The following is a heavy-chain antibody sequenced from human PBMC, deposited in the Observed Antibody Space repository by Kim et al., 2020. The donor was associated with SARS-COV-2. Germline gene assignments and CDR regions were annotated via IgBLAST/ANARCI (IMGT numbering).Heavy chain of an antibody. CDR2: IYYSGST. V-gene: IGHV4-31*03. J-gene: IGHJ5*02. CDR1: GGSISSGGYY. CDR3: ARTGIERWLQLSPPITWFDP. D-gene: IGHD1-1*01. Sequence: SETLSLTCTVSGGSISSGGYYWSWIRQHPGKGLEWIGYIYYSGSTYYNPSLKSRVTISVDTSKNQFSLKLSSVTAADTAVYYCARTGIERWLQLSPPITWFDPWGQGTLVAVSS.